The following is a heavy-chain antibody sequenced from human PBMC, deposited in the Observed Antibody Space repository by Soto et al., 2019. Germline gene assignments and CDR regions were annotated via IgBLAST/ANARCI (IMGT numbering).Heavy chain of an antibody. CDR2: ISSDGSNT. Sequence: PGGSLRLSCAASGFTFSTYSMPWVRQAPGKGLEWVAVISSDGSNTYYADSVKGRFTISRDNSKNTLYLQMNSLRPDDTAVYSCARDPLPLTYEAYYFAYWGQGALVTVSS. J-gene: IGHJ4*02. D-gene: IGHD3-22*01. CDR3: ARDPLPLTYEAYYFAY. CDR1: GFTFSTYS. V-gene: IGHV3-30-3*01.